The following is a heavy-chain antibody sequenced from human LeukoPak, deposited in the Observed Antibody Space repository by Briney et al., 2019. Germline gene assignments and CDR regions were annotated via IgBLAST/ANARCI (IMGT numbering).Heavy chain of an antibody. CDR1: GFTLSSYS. J-gene: IGHJ4*02. CDR3: ARDGDFAAAGPDY. D-gene: IGHD6-13*01. V-gene: IGHV3-48*02. Sequence: PGGSLRLSCAASGFTLSSYSMNWVRQAPGKGLEWVAYIVGSSSIIYYADSVKGRFTISRDNAKNSLYLQMNSLRDEDTAVYYCARDGDFAAAGPDYWGQGTLVTASS. CDR2: IVGSSSII.